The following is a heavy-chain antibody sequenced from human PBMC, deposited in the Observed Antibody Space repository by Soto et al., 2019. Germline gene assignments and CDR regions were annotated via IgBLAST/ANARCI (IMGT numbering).Heavy chain of an antibody. CDR1: GFSFSTPS. J-gene: IGHJ4*02. V-gene: IGHV3-23*01. CDR3: AKGGYTFAYE. CDR2: ISPSASDT. D-gene: IGHD5-18*01. Sequence: GGSLRLSCAASGFSFSTPSMARVRQPPGKGLEWVSAISPSASDTLYADSVKGRFTISRDNSQNTLFLQMTSLRADDTAVYYCAKGGYTFAYEWGQGALVTVSS.